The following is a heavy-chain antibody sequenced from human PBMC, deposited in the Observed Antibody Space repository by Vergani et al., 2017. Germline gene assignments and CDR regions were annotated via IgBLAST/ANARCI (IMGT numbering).Heavy chain of an antibody. D-gene: IGHD4-23*01. V-gene: IGHV3-13*01. J-gene: IGHJ4*02. CDR1: SFKLGDYG. CDR2: IGTAGDT. Sequence: VQLVESGGGVVQPGRSLRLSCTPSSFKLGDYGMHWVRQATGKGLEWVSAIGTAGDTYYPGSVKGRFTISRENAKNSLYLQMNSLRAGDTAIYYCARAVSTTVGDPPGYWGQGTLVTVSS. CDR3: ARAVSTTVGDPPGY.